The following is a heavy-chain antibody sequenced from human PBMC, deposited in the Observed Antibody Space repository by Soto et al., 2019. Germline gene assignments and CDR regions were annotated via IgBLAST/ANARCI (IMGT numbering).Heavy chain of an antibody. CDR3: AREVYCSGGSCLLGYFDY. CDR1: GGSFSGYY. CDR2: INHSGST. V-gene: IGHV4-34*01. J-gene: IGHJ4*02. Sequence: QVQLQQWGAGLLKPSETLSLTCAVYGGSFSGYYWSWTRQPPGKGLEWIGEINHSGSTNYNPSLKSRVTISVDTSKNQFSLKLSSVTAADTAVYYCAREVYCSGGSCLLGYFDYWGQGTLVTVSS. D-gene: IGHD2-15*01.